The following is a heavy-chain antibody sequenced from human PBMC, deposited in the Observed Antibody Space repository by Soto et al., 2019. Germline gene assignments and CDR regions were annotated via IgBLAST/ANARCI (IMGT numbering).Heavy chain of an antibody. D-gene: IGHD1-1*01. CDR1: GASISGFY. CDR3: VRDGTKTLRDWFDP. Sequence: SETLSLTCTGSGASISGFYWSWIRKSAGKGLEWIGRIYATGTTDYNPSLKSRVMMSVDTSKKQFSLKLRSVTAADTAVYYCVRDGTKTLRDWFDPWGQGISVTVSS. CDR2: IYATGTT. V-gene: IGHV4-4*07. J-gene: IGHJ5*02.